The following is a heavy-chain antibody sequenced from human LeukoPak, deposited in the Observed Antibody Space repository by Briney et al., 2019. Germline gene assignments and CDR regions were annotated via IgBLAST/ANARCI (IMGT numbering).Heavy chain of an antibody. Sequence: SETLSLTCTVSGGSISSYYWSWIRQPPGKGLEWIGYIYYSGTTNYNPSLKSRVTISVDASKNQFSLKLSSVTAADTAVYYCARGVYVAAAQYGYWGQGTLVTVSS. D-gene: IGHD6-13*01. J-gene: IGHJ4*02. V-gene: IGHV4-59*01. CDR1: GGSISSYY. CDR2: IYYSGTT. CDR3: ARGVYVAAAQYGY.